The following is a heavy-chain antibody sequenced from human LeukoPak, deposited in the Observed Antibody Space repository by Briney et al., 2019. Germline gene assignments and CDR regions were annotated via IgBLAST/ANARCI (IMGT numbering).Heavy chain of an antibody. V-gene: IGHV3-15*01. CDR2: IKSKTDGGTT. CDR1: GFTFSSYS. J-gene: IGHJ4*02. D-gene: IGHD3-22*01. Sequence: GGSLRLSCAASGFTFSSYSMSWVRQAPGKGLEWVGRIKSKTDGGTTDYAAPVKGRFTISRDDSKNTLYLQMNSLKTEDTAVYYCTTDYYYDSSGYYYVVGYWGQGTLVTVSS. CDR3: TTDYYYDSSGYYYVVGY.